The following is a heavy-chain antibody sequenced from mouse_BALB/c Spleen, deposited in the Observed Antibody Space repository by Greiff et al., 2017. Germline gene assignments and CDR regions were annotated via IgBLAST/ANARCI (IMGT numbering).Heavy chain of an antibody. CDR3: ARHYGYGFAY. CDR1: GYTFTSSW. V-gene: IGHV1S130*01. J-gene: IGHJ3*01. CDR2: IHPNSGNT. Sequence: QVQLQQSGSVLVRPGASVKLSCKASGYTFTSSWMHWAKQRPGQGLEWIGEIHPNSGNTNYNEKFKGKATLTVDTSSSTAYVDLSSLTSEDSAVYYCARHYGYGFAYWGQGTLVTVSA. D-gene: IGHD1-2*01.